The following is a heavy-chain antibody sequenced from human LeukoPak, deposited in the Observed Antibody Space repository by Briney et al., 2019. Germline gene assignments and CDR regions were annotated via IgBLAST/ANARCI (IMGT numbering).Heavy chain of an antibody. CDR1: GGSISNYY. J-gene: IGHJ5*02. V-gene: IGHV4-59*03. CDR2: IYYSGGT. CDR3: AALGTTYNYDLGTSFNWFDP. Sequence: PSETLSLTCSIPGGSISNYYWSWIRQSPGKGLEWIGYIYYSGGTTYNPSLKSRVTISMDTSKNQFSLGLTSVTAADTAVYYCAALGTTYNYDLGTSFNWFDPWGQGTLVTVSS. D-gene: IGHD3-10*01.